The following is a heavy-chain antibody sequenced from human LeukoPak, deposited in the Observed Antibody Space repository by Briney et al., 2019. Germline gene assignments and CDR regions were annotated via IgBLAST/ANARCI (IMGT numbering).Heavy chain of an antibody. V-gene: IGHV3-11*01. CDR3: AREGYYDSSGRPWDAFDI. Sequence: GGSLRLSCAASGFTFSDYYMSWIRQAPGKGLEWVSYISSSGSTIYYADSVKGRFTISRDNAKNSLYLQMNSLRAEDTAVYYCAREGYYDSSGRPWDAFDIWGQGTMVTVSS. CDR2: ISSSGSTI. CDR1: GFTFSDYY. D-gene: IGHD3-22*01. J-gene: IGHJ3*02.